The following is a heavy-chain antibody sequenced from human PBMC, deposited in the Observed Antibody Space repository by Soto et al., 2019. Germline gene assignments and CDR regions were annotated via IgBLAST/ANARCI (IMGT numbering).Heavy chain of an antibody. Sequence: EVQLVESGGGLVQPGGSLRLSCAASGLTVSNNYMTWVRQAPGKGLEWVSIIYRDGHTYYADAVKGRFTISRDNSKNTLYLQMNSLTAEDTAVYYCARVGWDLRGRAVDIWGQGTLVTVSA. V-gene: IGHV3-66*01. CDR1: GLTVSNNY. CDR3: ARVGWDLRGRAVDI. CDR2: IYRDGHT. J-gene: IGHJ3*02. D-gene: IGHD1-26*01.